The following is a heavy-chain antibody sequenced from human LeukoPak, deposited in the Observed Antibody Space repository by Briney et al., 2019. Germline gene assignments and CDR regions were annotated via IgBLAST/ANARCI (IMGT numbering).Heavy chain of an antibody. J-gene: IGHJ4*02. V-gene: IGHV1-2*04. CDR3: ARGNLGDRPVDY. CDR2: INPNSGGT. D-gene: IGHD3-10*01. CDR1: GYTFSGYY. Sequence: ASVKVSCKASGYTFSGYYMHWVRQAPGQGLEWMGWINPNSGGTNYAQKFQGWVTMTRDTSISTAYMELSRLRSDDTAVYYCARGNLGDRPVDYWGQGTLVTVSS.